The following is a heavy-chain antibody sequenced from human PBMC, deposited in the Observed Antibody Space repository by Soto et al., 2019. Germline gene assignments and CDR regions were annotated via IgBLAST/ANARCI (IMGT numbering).Heavy chain of an antibody. CDR3: ARMAAGSGSYSVYYYYYYGMDV. D-gene: IGHD3-10*01. V-gene: IGHV3-33*01. CDR1: GFTFSSYG. Sequence: QPGGSLRLSCAASGFTFSSYGMHWVRQAPGKGLEWVAVIWYDGSNKYYAESVKGRFTISRDNSKNTLYLQMNSLRAEDTAVYKCARMAAGSGSYSVYYYYYYGMDVWGQGTTVTVSS. CDR2: IWYDGSNK. J-gene: IGHJ6*02.